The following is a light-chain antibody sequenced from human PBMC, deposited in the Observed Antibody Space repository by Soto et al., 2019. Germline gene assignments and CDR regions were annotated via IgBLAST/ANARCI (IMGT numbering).Light chain of an antibody. CDR2: EVS. Sequence: QSALTQPPSASGTPGQSVTIPCTGTSSDVGDYNYVSWYQQHPGKAPKLMIYEVSRRPSGVPDRFSGSKSGNTASLTVSGLQAEDEADYYCSSNAGSNHLVFGGGTKVTVL. J-gene: IGLJ2*01. CDR3: SSNAGSNHLV. V-gene: IGLV2-8*01. CDR1: SSDVGDYNY.